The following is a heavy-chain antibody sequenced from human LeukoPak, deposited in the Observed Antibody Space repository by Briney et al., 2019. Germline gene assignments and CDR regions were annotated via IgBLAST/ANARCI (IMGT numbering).Heavy chain of an antibody. D-gene: IGHD3-10*01. CDR1: GYTFTSYD. V-gene: IGHV1-8*01. CDR2: MNPNSGNT. CDR3: ARGLMVRGVSVRPYNWFDP. Sequence: ASVKVSCKASGYTFTSYDINWVRQATGQGLEWMGRMNPNSGNTGYAQKFQGRVTMTRNTSISTAYMELSSLRSEDTAVYYCARGLMVRGVSVRPYNWFDPWGQGTLVTVSS. J-gene: IGHJ5*02.